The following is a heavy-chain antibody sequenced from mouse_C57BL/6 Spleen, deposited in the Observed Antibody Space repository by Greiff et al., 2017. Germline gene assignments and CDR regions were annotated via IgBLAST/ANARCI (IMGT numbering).Heavy chain of an antibody. D-gene: IGHD1-1*01. CDR3: ARHYYGSSYVGWYFDV. V-gene: IGHV5-12*01. Sequence: EVHLVESGGGLVQPGGSLKLSCAASGFTFSDYYMYWVRQTPEKRLAWVAYISNGGGSTYYPDTVKGRFPISRDNAKNTLYLQMSRLKSEDTAMYYCARHYYGSSYVGWYFDVWGTGTTVTVSS. J-gene: IGHJ1*03. CDR2: ISNGGGST. CDR1: GFTFSDYY.